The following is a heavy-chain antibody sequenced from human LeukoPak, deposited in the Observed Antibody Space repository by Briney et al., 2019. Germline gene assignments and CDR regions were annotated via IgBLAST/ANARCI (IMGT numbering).Heavy chain of an antibody. CDR3: ATITFGDAFDI. CDR2: MYHSGNT. V-gene: IGHV4-30-2*01. J-gene: IGHJ3*02. D-gene: IGHD3-16*01. CDR1: GGSMSSGVNS. Sequence: PSQTLSLTCAVSGGSMSSGVNSWSWIRQPPGKGLEWIGYMYHSGNTYYHPSFKSRVTISVNKSKNQFSLNLSSVTAADTAVSYCATITFGDAFDIWGQGTMVTVSS.